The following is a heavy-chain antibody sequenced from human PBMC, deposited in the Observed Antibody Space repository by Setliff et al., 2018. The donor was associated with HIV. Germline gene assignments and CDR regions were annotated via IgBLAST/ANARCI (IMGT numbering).Heavy chain of an antibody. CDR3: ARVPHRVVGTTTLLYHFDY. V-gene: IGHV4-59*08. J-gene: IGHJ4*02. CDR2: IHHSGTT. D-gene: IGHD1-26*01. Sequence: SETLSLTCTISGGSITGYFWSWIRQPPGKGLEWIGYIHHSGTTYYNPSLKSRVTISVDTTTNQVSLQVNSVTAVDTAVYYCARVPHRVVGTTTLLYHFDYWGLGTLVTVSS. CDR1: GGSITGYF.